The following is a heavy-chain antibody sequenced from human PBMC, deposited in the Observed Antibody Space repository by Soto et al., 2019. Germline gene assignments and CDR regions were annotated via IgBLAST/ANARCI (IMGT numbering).Heavy chain of an antibody. CDR3: ARDHGYRVNWNGFDY. D-gene: IGHD1-20*01. CDR1: GYTFTSYA. J-gene: IGHJ4*02. Sequence: GASVKVSCKASGYTFTSYAMHWVRQAPGQRLEWMGWINAGNGNTKYSQKFQGRVTITRDTSASTAYMELSSLRSEDTAVYYCARDHGYRVNWNGFDYWGQGTLVTVSS. V-gene: IGHV1-3*01. CDR2: INAGNGNT.